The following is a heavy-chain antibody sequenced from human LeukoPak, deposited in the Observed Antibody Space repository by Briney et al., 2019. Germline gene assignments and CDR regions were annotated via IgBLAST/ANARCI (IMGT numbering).Heavy chain of an antibody. J-gene: IGHJ4*02. V-gene: IGHV3-74*01. D-gene: IGHD2-15*01. CDR1: GFTFSSYW. CDR3: GRVVEKGY. Sequence: GGSLRLSCAASGFTFSSYWMHWVRQAPGKGLVWLSDISSDGKTARYADSVKGRFTVSRDNAKNTLNLQMNSLRAEDTAVYYCGRVVEKGYWGQGTLVTVSS. CDR2: ISSDGKTA.